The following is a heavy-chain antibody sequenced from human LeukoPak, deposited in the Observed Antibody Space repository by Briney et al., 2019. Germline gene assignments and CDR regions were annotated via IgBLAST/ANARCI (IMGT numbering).Heavy chain of an antibody. CDR2: INHSGST. V-gene: IGHV4-34*01. J-gene: IGHJ6*03. CDR3: ARAGSPPGYYYYMDV. Sequence: PSETLSLTCAVYGGFFSGYYWSWIRQPPGKGLEWIGEINHSGSTNYNPSLKSRVTISVDTSKNQFSLKLSSVTAADTAVYYCARAGSPPGYYYYMDVWGKGTTVTVSS. D-gene: IGHD3-10*01. CDR1: GGFFSGYY.